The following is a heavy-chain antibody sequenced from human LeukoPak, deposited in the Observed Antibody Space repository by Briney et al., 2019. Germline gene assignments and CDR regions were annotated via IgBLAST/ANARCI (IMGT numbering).Heavy chain of an antibody. V-gene: IGHV3-48*01. CDR3: ARDTAYAFDI. J-gene: IGHJ3*02. Sequence: GRSLRLSCAASGFTFSSYSMNWVRQAPGKGLEWVSYISSNTIYYADSVKGRFTISRDNAKNSLYLQMNSLRAEDTAVYYCARDTAYAFDIWGQGIMVTVSS. D-gene: IGHD5-18*01. CDR1: GFTFSSYS. CDR2: ISSNTI.